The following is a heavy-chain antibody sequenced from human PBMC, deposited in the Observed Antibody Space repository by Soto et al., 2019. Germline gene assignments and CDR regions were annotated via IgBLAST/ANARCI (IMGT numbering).Heavy chain of an antibody. CDR1: GFTFNTFG. CDR3: ARDARIAVAYGVDV. CDR2: IWYDGGEK. J-gene: IGHJ6*02. V-gene: IGHV3-33*01. D-gene: IGHD6-19*01. Sequence: QVQLVESGGGVVQPGRSLRLSCAASGFTFNTFGMHWVRQAPGKGLEWVAVIWYDGGEKHYAASVKGRFTISRDNSKNTLFLQMNSLRAEDTAVYYCARDARIAVAYGVDVWGQGTTVTVSS.